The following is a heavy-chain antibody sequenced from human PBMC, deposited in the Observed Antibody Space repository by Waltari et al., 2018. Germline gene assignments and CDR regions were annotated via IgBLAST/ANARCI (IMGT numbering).Heavy chain of an antibody. J-gene: IGHJ5*02. V-gene: IGHV4-34*01. CDR2: INHSGST. CDR3: ARGSKRGYCSSTSCRAFDP. Sequence: QVQLQQWGAGLLKPSETLSLTCAVYGGSFSGYYWSWIRQPPGTGLEWIGEINHSGSTNYNPSLKSRVTMSVDTSKNQFSLKLSSVTAADTAVYYCARGSKRGYCSSTSCRAFDPWGQGTLVTVSS. CDR1: GGSFSGYY. D-gene: IGHD2-2*01.